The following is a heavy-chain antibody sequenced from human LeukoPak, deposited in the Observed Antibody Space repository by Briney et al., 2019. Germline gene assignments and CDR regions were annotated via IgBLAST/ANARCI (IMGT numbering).Heavy chain of an antibody. CDR1: GFTFSSYD. CDR3: ARAAYDILTGQPIFDY. Sequence: GGSLRLSCAASGFTFSSYDMHWVRQATGKVLEWVSAIGTAGDTYYPGSVKGRFTISRENAKNSLYLQMNSLRAGDTAVYYWARAAYDILTGQPIFDYWGQGTLVTVSS. J-gene: IGHJ4*02. V-gene: IGHV3-13*01. D-gene: IGHD3-9*01. CDR2: IGTAGDT.